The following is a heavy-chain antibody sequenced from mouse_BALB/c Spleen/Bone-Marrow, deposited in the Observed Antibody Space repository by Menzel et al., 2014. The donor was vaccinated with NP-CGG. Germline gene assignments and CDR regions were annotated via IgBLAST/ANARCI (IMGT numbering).Heavy chain of an antibody. V-gene: IGHV1-83*01. Sequence: VQLQQFGPELLKPWASVKMSCKASGYTFTDYVIGWVKQRTGKVLEWIGEVYPGTGSTYYDENFRGKATLTADNSSNPVYIQLPLLTTEASAVYFCARCDSPAWFAYWGQGTLVTVSA. J-gene: IGHJ3*01. CDR1: GYTFTDYV. CDR2: VYPGTGST. D-gene: IGHD3-2*01. CDR3: ARCDSPAWFAY.